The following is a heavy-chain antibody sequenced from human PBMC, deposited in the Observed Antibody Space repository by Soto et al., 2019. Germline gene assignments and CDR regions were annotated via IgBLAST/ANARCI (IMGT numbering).Heavy chain of an antibody. D-gene: IGHD2-15*01. Sequence: GGSLRLSCAASGFTFSSYAMSWVRQAPGKGLEWVSAISGSGGSTYYADSVKGRFTISRDNSKNTLYLQMNSLRAEDTAVYYCAKDSGGVVAAPYYFDYWGQGTLVPISS. CDR3: AKDSGGVVAAPYYFDY. J-gene: IGHJ4*02. CDR2: ISGSGGST. CDR1: GFTFSSYA. V-gene: IGHV3-23*01.